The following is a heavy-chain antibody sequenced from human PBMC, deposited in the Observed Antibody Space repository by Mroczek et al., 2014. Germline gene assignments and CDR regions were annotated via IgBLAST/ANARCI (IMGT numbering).Heavy chain of an antibody. D-gene: IGHD6-6*01. CDR2: IIPIFGTA. V-gene: IGHV1-69*01. Sequence: QVQLVESGAEVKKPGSSVKVSCKASGGTFSSYAISWVRQAPGQGLEWMGGIIPIFGTANYAQKFQGRVTITADESTSTAYMELSSLRSEDTAVYYCARVPYSSSSRWYWFDPWGQGTPGHRLL. J-gene: IGHJ5*02. CDR1: GGTFSSYA. CDR3: ARVPYSSSSRWYWFDP.